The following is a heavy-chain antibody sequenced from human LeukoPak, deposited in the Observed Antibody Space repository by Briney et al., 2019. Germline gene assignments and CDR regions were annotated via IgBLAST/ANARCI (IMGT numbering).Heavy chain of an antibody. J-gene: IGHJ4*02. V-gene: IGHV3-23*01. D-gene: IGHD6-19*01. Sequence: GGSLRLSCAASGFTLSSYAVSWVRQAPGKGLEWVSAISGSGGGTYYADSVKGRFTISRDNSKNTLYLQMNSLSTEDTAVYYCAKTTTGYSSGRYPGWPVDYWGQGTLVTVSS. CDR2: ISGSGGGT. CDR1: GFTLSSYA. CDR3: AKTTTGYSSGRYPGWPVDY.